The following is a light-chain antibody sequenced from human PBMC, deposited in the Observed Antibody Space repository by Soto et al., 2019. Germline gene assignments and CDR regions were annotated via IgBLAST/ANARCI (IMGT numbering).Light chain of an antibody. CDR3: QQYNNWPPWT. CDR2: DGF. Sequence: DIVLTHNPATLSLAPGERATLSCGASQSVSSSRLAWYQQKPALAPRLLIYDGFLRATGIPDRFSGSGSGTEFTLTISSLQSEDFAVYYCQQYNNWPPWTFGQGTKVDIK. CDR1: QSVSSSR. J-gene: IGKJ1*01. V-gene: IGKV3D-20*01.